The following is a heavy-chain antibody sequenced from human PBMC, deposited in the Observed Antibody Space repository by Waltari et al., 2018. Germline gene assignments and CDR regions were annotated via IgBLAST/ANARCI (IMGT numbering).Heavy chain of an antibody. CDR3: ARDLRIAAAGTVYYGMDV. CDR2: IYYSGST. V-gene: IGHV4-59*01. J-gene: IGHJ6*02. D-gene: IGHD6-13*01. Sequence: QVQLQESGPGLVKPSETLSLTCTVSGGSLSSYYWRWIRQPPGKGLEWIGYIYYSGSTNYNPSLKSRVTISVDTSKNQFSLKLSSVTAADTAVYYCARDLRIAAAGTVYYGMDVWGQGTTVTVSS. CDR1: GGSLSSYY.